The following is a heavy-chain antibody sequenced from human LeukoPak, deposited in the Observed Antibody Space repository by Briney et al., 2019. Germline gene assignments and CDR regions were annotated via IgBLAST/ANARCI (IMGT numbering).Heavy chain of an antibody. D-gene: IGHD5-12*01. Sequence: SGILLVTWWESGGSVSSFDWGWIRLTPRKGLEWIGYIYYSGSTNYNPSLKSRVTISVDTSKNQFSLKLSSVTAADTAVYYCARGRYSGYDWVDYWGQGTLVTVSS. J-gene: IGHJ4*02. CDR2: IYYSGST. CDR1: GGSVSSFD. V-gene: IGHV4-59*02. CDR3: ARGRYSGYDWVDY.